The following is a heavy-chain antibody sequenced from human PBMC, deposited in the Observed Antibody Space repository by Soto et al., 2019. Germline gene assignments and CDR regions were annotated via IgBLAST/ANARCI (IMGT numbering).Heavy chain of an antibody. CDR2: INAGNGNT. Sequence: ASVKVSCKASGYTFTSYAMHWVRQAPGQRLEWMGWINAGNGNTKYSQKFQGRVTITRDTSASTAYMELSGLRSEDTAVYYCARGWGYCSGGSCPDYWVQGTLVTVS. D-gene: IGHD2-15*01. V-gene: IGHV1-3*01. CDR3: ARGWGYCSGGSCPDY. J-gene: IGHJ4*02. CDR1: GYTFTSYA.